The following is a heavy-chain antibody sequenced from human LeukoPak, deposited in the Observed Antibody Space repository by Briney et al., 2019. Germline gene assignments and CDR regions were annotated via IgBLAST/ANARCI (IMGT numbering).Heavy chain of an antibody. D-gene: IGHD6-19*01. Sequence: SETLSLTCTVSGGSISTYDWSWVRQPPGKGLKWIGFIDYTGSANYNPSLKSRVTISLDTSKNQFSVKVMSVTAADTAVYYCARIPVAKIFDHWGQGTLVTVSS. CDR3: ARIPVAKIFDH. V-gene: IGHV4-59*01. J-gene: IGHJ5*02. CDR1: GGSISTYD. CDR2: IDYTGSA.